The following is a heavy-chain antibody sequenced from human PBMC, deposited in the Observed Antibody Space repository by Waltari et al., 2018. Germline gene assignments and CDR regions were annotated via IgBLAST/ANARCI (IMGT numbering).Heavy chain of an antibody. CDR1: GWSFSGYY. Sequence: QVQLQQWGAGLLKPSETLSLTCAVYGWSFSGYYWSWIRQPPGQGLEWIGEINHSGSTNYNPSLKSRVTISVDTSKNQFSLKLSSVTAADTAVYYCARGRFWTSAGSLLDYWGQGTLVTVSS. V-gene: IGHV4-34*01. CDR3: ARGRFWTSAGSLLDY. CDR2: INHSGST. J-gene: IGHJ4*02. D-gene: IGHD1-26*01.